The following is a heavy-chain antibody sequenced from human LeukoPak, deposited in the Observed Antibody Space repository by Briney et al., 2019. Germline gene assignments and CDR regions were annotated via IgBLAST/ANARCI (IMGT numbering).Heavy chain of an antibody. CDR1: GGTFSSYA. Sequence: GASVKVSCKASGGTFSSYAINWVRQATGQGLEWMGWMNPNSGDTGYAQKFQGRVTMTRITSINTASMELSSLRSEDTAVYYCARSGYSGYLNDAFDIWGQGTMVTVSS. D-gene: IGHD5-12*01. CDR2: MNPNSGDT. V-gene: IGHV1-8*02. CDR3: ARSGYSGYLNDAFDI. J-gene: IGHJ3*02.